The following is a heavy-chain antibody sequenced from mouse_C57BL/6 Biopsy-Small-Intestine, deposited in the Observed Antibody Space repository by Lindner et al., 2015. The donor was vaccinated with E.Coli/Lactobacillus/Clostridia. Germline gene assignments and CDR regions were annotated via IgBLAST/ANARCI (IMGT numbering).Heavy chain of an antibody. CDR1: GYSFTDYN. CDR3: AVGYTPYYAMDY. Sequence: VQLQESGPVLVKPGASVKMSCKASGYSFTDYNMNWVKQSNRKSLEWIGVINPNYGTTSYNQKFKGKATLTVDQSSSTAYMQLNSLTSEDSAVYYCAVGYTPYYAMDYWGQGTSVTVSS. D-gene: IGHD2-2*01. V-gene: IGHV1-39*01. J-gene: IGHJ4*01. CDR2: INPNYGTT.